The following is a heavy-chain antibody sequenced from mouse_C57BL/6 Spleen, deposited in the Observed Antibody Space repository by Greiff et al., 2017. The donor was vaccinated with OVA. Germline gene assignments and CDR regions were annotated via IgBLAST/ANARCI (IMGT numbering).Heavy chain of an antibody. J-gene: IGHJ2*01. V-gene: IGHV1-53*01. CDR3: ARLYGNYVAYYFDY. CDR1: GYTFTSYW. D-gene: IGHD2-1*01. CDR2: INPSNGGT. Sequence: QVHVKQSGTELVKPGASVKLSCKASGYTFTSYWMHWVKQRPGQGLEWIGNINPSNGGTNYNEKFKSKATLTVDKSSSTAYMQLSSLTSKYSAVYYCARLYGNYVAYYFDYWGQGTTLTGSS.